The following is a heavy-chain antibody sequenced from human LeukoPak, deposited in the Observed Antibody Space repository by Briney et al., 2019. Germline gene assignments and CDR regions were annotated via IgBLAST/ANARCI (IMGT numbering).Heavy chain of an antibody. CDR2: ISYDGSNK. CDR1: GFTFSSYG. Sequence: GRSLRLSCAASGFTFSSYGMHWVRQAPGKGLEWVAVISYDGSNKYYADSVKGRFTISRDNSKNTLYLQMNSLRAEDTAVYYCAKDSYYDSSGYVDYWGQGTLVTVSS. D-gene: IGHD3-22*01. J-gene: IGHJ4*02. CDR3: AKDSYYDSSGYVDY. V-gene: IGHV3-30*18.